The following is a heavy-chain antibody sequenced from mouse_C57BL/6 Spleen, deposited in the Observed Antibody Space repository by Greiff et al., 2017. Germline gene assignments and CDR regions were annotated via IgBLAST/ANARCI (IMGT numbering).Heavy chain of an antibody. CDR3: AAYYSKYGAC. J-gene: IGHJ3*01. CDR1: GFTFTSYW. V-gene: IGHV1-50*01. D-gene: IGHD2-5*01. Sequence: QVQLQQPGAELVQPGASVKLSCKASGFTFTSYWMQWVKQRPGQGLEWVGDIATSGYYTNYNQTFKGRATLSVDTSSSTPYMQISSLTSEDSAVYYCAAYYSKYGACWGQAALVTVAA. CDR2: IATSGYYT.